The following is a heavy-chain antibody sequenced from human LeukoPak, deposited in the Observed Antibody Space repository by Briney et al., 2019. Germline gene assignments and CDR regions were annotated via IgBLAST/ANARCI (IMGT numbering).Heavy chain of an antibody. J-gene: IGHJ4*02. V-gene: IGHV1-69*06. CDR1: GGTFSSYA. D-gene: IGHD3-16*02. CDR3: ARGEYDYVWGSYRYTGIDY. CDR2: IIPIFGTA. Sequence: SVKVSCKASGGTFSSYAISWVRQAPGQGLEWMGGIIPIFGTANYAQKFQGRVTITADKSTSTAYMELSSLRSEDAAVYYCARGEYDYVWGSYRYTGIDYWGQGTLVTVSS.